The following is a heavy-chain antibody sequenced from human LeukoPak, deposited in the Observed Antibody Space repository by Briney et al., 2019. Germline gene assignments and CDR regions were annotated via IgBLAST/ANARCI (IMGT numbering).Heavy chain of an antibody. CDR1: GFTLSSYA. Sequence: PGGSLRLSCAASGFTLSSYAMSWVRQAPGKGLEWVSAISDSGNTYHADSVKGRFTISRDSSKNTLFLQMNRLRPEDAAVYYCAKAPVTTCRGAYCYPFDYWGQGTLVTVSS. V-gene: IGHV3-23*01. CDR3: AKAPVTTCRGAYCYPFDY. CDR2: ISDSGNT. D-gene: IGHD2-21*01. J-gene: IGHJ4*02.